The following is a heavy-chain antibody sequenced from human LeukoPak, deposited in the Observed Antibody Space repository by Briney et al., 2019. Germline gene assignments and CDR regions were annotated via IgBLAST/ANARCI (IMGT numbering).Heavy chain of an antibody. D-gene: IGHD5-12*01. J-gene: IGHJ4*02. CDR1: GYIFTNYW. CDR2: IYPGDSET. Sequence: GESLKISCKGSGYIFTNYWIAWVRQMPGKGLEWMGIIYPGDSETRYSPSFQGQVSISADKSISTAYLQWSSLKASDTAMYYCASGGRYGGYVVDYWGQGTLVTVSS. V-gene: IGHV5-51*01. CDR3: ASGGRYGGYVVDY.